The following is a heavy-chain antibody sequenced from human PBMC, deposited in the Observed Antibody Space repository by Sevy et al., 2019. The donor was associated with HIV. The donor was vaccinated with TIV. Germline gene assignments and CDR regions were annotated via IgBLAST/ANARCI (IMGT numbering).Heavy chain of an antibody. CDR1: GDSISSFY. Sequence: SETLSLTRTVSGDSISSFYWSWVRQPAGKGLEWLGRIYFGGSPNYNPSLKSRVTMSLDTSENQVSLKVSSVTAADTAVYYCATAYKWNDAMHTWGQGTLVTVSS. D-gene: IGHD1-1*01. V-gene: IGHV4-4*07. CDR3: ATAYKWNDAMHT. CDR2: IYFGGSP. J-gene: IGHJ4*02.